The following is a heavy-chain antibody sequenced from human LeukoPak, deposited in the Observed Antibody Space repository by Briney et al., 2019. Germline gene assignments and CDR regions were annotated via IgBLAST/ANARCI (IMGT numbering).Heavy chain of an antibody. CDR3: ARDRHAYCSSTSCYRAFDY. V-gene: IGHV3-48*01. CDR2: ISSSSSTI. CDR1: GFTFSSYS. J-gene: IGHJ4*02. D-gene: IGHD2-2*02. Sequence: GGSLRLSCAASGFTFSSYSMNWVRQAPGKGLEWVSYISSSSSTIYYADSVKGRFTISRDNAKNSLYLQMNSLRAEDTAVYYCARDRHAYCSSTSCYRAFDYWGQGTLVTVSS.